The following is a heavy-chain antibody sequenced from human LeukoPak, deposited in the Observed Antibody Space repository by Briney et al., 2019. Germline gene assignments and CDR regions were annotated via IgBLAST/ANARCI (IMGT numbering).Heavy chain of an antibody. V-gene: IGHV1-69*15. CDR3: AREGIAAAGDYYYYGMDV. CDR1: GGTFSSYA. D-gene: IGHD6-13*01. Sequence: SVKVSCKASGGTFSSYAISWVRQAPGQGLEWMGRIIPIFGTANYAQKFQGRVTITADESTSTAYMELSSLRSEDTAVYYCAREGIAAAGDYYYYGMDVWGQGTTVTVSS. CDR2: IIPIFGTA. J-gene: IGHJ6*02.